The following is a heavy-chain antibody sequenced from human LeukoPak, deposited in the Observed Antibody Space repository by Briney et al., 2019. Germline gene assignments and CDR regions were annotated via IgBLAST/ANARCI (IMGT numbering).Heavy chain of an antibody. D-gene: IGHD4-17*01. CDR2: INSNGSST. J-gene: IGHJ4*02. Sequence: GGSLRLSCAASGFTFSSYWMHWVRQAPGKGLVWVSRINSNGSSTSYADSVKGRFTISRDNAKNTLYLQMNSLRVEDTAVYYCAKATSVTTLFDYWGQGTLVTVSS. V-gene: IGHV3-74*01. CDR1: GFTFSSYW. CDR3: AKATSVTTLFDY.